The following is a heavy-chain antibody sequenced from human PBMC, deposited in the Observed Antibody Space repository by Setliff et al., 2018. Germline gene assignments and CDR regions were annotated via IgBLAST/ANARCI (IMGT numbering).Heavy chain of an antibody. J-gene: IGHJ5*02. CDR1: GYTFTSYA. V-gene: IGHV1-3*01. CDR3: ARGYSYEINWFDP. Sequence: GASVKVSCKASGYTFTSYAMHWVRQAPGQRLEWMGWINAGNGNTKYSQKFQGRVTITRDTSASTAYVELSSLRSEDTAVYYCARGYSYEINWFDPWGQGTLVTVSS. CDR2: INAGNGNT. D-gene: IGHD5-18*01.